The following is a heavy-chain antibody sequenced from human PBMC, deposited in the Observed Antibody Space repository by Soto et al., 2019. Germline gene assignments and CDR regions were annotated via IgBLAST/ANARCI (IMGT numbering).Heavy chain of an antibody. CDR3: ARHGYSGYDPFDY. D-gene: IGHD5-12*01. Sequence: GGSLRLSCAASGFTFSSYEMNWVRQAPGKGLEWVSYISSSGSTIYYADSVKGRFTISRDNAKNSLYLQMNSLRAEDTAVYYCARHGYSGYDPFDYWGQGTLVTVSS. J-gene: IGHJ4*02. CDR1: GFTFSSYE. CDR2: ISSSGSTI. V-gene: IGHV3-48*03.